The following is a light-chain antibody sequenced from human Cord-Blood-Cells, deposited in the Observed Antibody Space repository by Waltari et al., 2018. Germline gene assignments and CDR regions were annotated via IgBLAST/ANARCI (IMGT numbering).Light chain of an antibody. CDR3: SSYTSSSTYVL. CDR2: DVS. Sequence: QSALTQPASVSGSPGQSITISCTGTSSDVGGYNYVSWYQQHPGKAPKLMIDDVSNRPSGVSNRCAGSKSGNTASLTISGLQAEDEADYYCSSYTSSSTYVLFGGGTKLTVL. J-gene: IGLJ2*01. CDR1: SSDVGGYNY. V-gene: IGLV2-14*01.